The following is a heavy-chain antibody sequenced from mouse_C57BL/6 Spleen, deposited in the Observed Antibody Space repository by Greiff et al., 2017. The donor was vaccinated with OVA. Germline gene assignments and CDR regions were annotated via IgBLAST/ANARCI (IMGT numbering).Heavy chain of an antibody. CDR2: IYPGGGYT. D-gene: IGHD3-3*01. V-gene: IGHV1-63*01. CDR1: GYTFTNYW. J-gene: IGHJ1*03. CDR3: AREKRDAGWYFDV. Sequence: QVQLQQSGAELVRPGTSVKMSCKASGYTFTNYWIGWAKQRPGHGLEWIGDIYPGGGYTNYNEKFKGKATLTADKSSSTAYMQCSSLTSEDSAIYYCAREKRDAGWYFDVWGTGTTVTVSS.